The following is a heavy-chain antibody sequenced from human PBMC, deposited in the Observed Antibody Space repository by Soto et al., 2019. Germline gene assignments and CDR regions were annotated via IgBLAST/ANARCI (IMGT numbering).Heavy chain of an antibody. CDR3: AKWGTYGSGSYYNVAAFDI. Sequence: QVQLVESGGGVVQLGRSLRLSCAASGFTFSSYGMHWVRQAPGKGLEWVAVISYDGSNKYYADSVKGRFTISRDNSKNTLYLQMNSLRAEDTAVYYCAKWGTYGSGSYYNVAAFDIWGQGTMVTVSS. V-gene: IGHV3-30*18. D-gene: IGHD3-10*01. J-gene: IGHJ3*02. CDR1: GFTFSSYG. CDR2: ISYDGSNK.